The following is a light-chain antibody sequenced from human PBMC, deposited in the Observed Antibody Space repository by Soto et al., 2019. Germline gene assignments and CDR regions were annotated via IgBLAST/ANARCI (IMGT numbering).Light chain of an antibody. V-gene: IGKV1-13*02. CDR3: QQFNIYPIT. J-gene: IGKJ5*01. CDR2: DVS. Sequence: AIQVTQSPSSLSASVGDRVTITCRASQDIRGALAWYQQKPGKAPKLLIYDVSTVQSGVPSRFSGRASGTEFTITITSLQPEDFAPYYCQQFNIYPITFGQGTRL. CDR1: QDIRGA.